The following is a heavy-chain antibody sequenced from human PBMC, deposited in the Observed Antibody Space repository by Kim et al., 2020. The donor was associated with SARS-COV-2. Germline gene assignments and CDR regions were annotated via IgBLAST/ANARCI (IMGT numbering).Heavy chain of an antibody. Sequence: KYYADSVKGRFTISRDNSKNTLYLQMNSLRAEDTAVYYCARDEAAAGLDYWVQGTLVTVSS. V-gene: IGHV3-30*01. J-gene: IGHJ4*02. CDR3: ARDEAAAGLDY. D-gene: IGHD6-13*01. CDR2: K.